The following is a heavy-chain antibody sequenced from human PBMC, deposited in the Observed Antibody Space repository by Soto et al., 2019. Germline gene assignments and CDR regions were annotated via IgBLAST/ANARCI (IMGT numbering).Heavy chain of an antibody. V-gene: IGHV3-33*01. CDR3: ARDASNKITMVRGVIITVGMDV. CDR2: IWYDGSNK. J-gene: IGHJ6*02. Sequence: GGSLRLSCAASGFTFSSYGMHWVRQAPGKGLEWVAVIWYDGSNKYYADSVKGRFTISRDNSKNTLYLQMNSLRAEDTAVYYCARDASNKITMVRGVIITVGMDVWGQGTTVTVSS. D-gene: IGHD3-10*01. CDR1: GFTFSSYG.